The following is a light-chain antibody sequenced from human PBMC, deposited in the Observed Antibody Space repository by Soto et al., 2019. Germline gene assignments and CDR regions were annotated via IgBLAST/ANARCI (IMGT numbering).Light chain of an antibody. J-gene: IGKJ4*01. Sequence: EILMTQSPATLSVSPGERATLSCRASQSVRNNLAWYQQKPGQAPRLLIYGASTRATGIPVRFSGSGSGTEFTLTISSLQSEDFAVYYCQQYKNWPMPNLGGGTKVYI. CDR3: QQYKNWPMPN. CDR1: QSVRNN. CDR2: GAS. V-gene: IGKV3D-15*01.